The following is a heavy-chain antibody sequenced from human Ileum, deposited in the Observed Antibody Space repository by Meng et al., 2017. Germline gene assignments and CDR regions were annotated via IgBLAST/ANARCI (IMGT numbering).Heavy chain of an antibody. CDR2: LKSDGSYT. CDR3: ARGSDYSGSYVDY. Sequence: EVQRVESGGGVVQPGGSRRHCCAASGFTFSNYWMHGVRQAPGKGLVWVSRLKSDGSYTNYADSVKGRFTISRDNAKNTLYLQMNSLRAEDTAVYYCARGSDYSGSYVDYWGQGALVTVSS. J-gene: IGHJ4*02. D-gene: IGHD1-26*01. CDR1: GFTFSNYW. V-gene: IGHV3-74*01.